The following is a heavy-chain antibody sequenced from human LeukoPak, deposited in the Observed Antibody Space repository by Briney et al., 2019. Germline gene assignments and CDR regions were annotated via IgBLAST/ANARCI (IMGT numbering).Heavy chain of an antibody. D-gene: IGHD3/OR15-3a*01. CDR3: ARDSDFGTNWFDP. J-gene: IGHJ5*02. Sequence: SETLSLTCAVYGGSFSGYYWSWIRQHPGKGLEWIGYIYYSGSTYYNPSLKSRVTISVDTSKNQFSLKLSSVTAADTAVYYCARDSDFGTNWFDPWGQGTLVTVSS. V-gene: IGHV4-31*11. CDR2: IYYSGST. CDR1: GGSFSGYY.